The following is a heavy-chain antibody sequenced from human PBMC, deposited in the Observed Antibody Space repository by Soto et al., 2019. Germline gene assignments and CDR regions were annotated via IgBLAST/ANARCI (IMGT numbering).Heavy chain of an antibody. CDR2: ISGRGDST. V-gene: IGHV3-23*01. Sequence: LRLSCAASGFTFSSYAMSWVRQAPGKGLEWVSAISGRGDSTYYTDSVKGRFTISRDNSKNTLYLQMNSLRAEDTAVYYCAKDREDYFDYWGQGTLVTVS. J-gene: IGHJ4*02. CDR3: AKDREDYFDY. CDR1: GFTFSSYA.